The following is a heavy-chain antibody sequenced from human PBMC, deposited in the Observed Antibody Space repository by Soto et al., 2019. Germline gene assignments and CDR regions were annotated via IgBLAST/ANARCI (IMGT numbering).Heavy chain of an antibody. Sequence: PGGSLRLSCAASGFTFSSYGMHWVRQAPGKGLEWVAVISYDGSNKYYADSVKGRFTISRDNSKNTLYLQMNSLRAEDTAVYYCAKDLFQKQLGSGWSDEDAFDIWGQGTMVTVSS. J-gene: IGHJ3*02. V-gene: IGHV3-30*18. CDR2: ISYDGSNK. D-gene: IGHD6-19*01. CDR1: GFTFSSYG. CDR3: AKDLFQKQLGSGWSDEDAFDI.